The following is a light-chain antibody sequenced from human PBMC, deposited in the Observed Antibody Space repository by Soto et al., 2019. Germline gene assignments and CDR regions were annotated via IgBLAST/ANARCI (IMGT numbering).Light chain of an antibody. CDR1: SPNIGAHFD. CDR2: GTT. CDR3: QSYDNSLSGSL. Sequence: QSVLTQPPSVSGAPGQRVTIPCTGSSPNIGAHFDVHWYQQLPGTAPKLLIFGTTNRPSGVPDRFSGSKSGTSASLTITGLQPEDEADYYCQSYDNSLSGSLFGGGTKLTVL. V-gene: IGLV1-40*01. J-gene: IGLJ2*01.